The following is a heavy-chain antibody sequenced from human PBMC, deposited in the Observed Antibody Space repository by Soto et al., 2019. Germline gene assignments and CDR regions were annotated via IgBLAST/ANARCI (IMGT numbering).Heavy chain of an antibody. J-gene: IGHJ4*02. CDR2: IIPILGIA. Sequence: ASVKVSCKACGGTFSSYTISWVRQAPGQGLEWMGRIIPILGIANYAQKFQGRVTITADKSTSTAYMELSSLRSEDTAVYYCASQPHVDTAMVSVYWGQGTLVTVSS. V-gene: IGHV1-69*02. CDR3: ASQPHVDTAMVSVY. CDR1: GGTFSSYT. D-gene: IGHD5-18*01.